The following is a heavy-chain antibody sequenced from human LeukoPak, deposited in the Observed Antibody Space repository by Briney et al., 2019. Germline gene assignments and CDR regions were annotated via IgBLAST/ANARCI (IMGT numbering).Heavy chain of an antibody. CDR2: INPSGGST. CDR3: ARDRFTAEGYYYYMDV. Sequence: GASVKVSCKASGYTFTSYYMHWVRQAPGQGLEWMGIINPSGGSTSYAQKFQGRVTMTTDTSTSTAYMELRSLRSDDTAVYYCARDRFTAEGYYYYMDVWGKGTTVTISS. CDR1: GYTFTSYY. V-gene: IGHV1-46*01. D-gene: IGHD5-18*01. J-gene: IGHJ6*03.